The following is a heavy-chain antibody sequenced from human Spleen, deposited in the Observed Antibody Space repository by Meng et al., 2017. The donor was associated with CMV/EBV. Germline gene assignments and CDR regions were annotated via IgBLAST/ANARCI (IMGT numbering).Heavy chain of an antibody. V-gene: IGHV3-23*01. CDR3: VKASVTVAGWGYFQH. CDR1: GFTFSGYG. CDR2: ISGSGGMT. D-gene: IGHD1-26*01. J-gene: IGHJ1*01. Sequence: SGFTFSGYGMNWVRQPPGKGLEWVSSISGSGGMTYSADSVKGRFTISRDNSRNTLYLQMNSLRAEDTAIYYCVKASVTVAGWGYFQHWGLGSLVTVSS.